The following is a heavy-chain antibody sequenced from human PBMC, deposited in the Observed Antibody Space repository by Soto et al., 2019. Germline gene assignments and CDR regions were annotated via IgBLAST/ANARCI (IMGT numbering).Heavy chain of an antibody. CDR2: IYYSGST. D-gene: IGHD5-12*01. V-gene: IGHV4-31*03. J-gene: IGHJ4*02. Sequence: PSETLSLTCTVSGGSISSGGDYWSWIRQHPGKGLEWIGYIYYSGSTYYNPSLKSRVTISVDTSKNQFSLKLSSVTAADTAVYYCARTSGYSGYGYDYWGQGTLVTVSS. CDR3: ARTSGYSGYGYDY. CDR1: GGSISSGGDY.